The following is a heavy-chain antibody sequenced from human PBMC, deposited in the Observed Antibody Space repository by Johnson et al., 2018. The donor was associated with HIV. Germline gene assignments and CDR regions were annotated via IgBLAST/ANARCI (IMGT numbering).Heavy chain of an antibody. CDR2: ISGSGGST. V-gene: IGHV3-23*04. J-gene: IGHJ3*02. CDR1: GFTFSSYA. D-gene: IGHD6-19*01. Sequence: VQLVESGGGLVQPGGSLRLSCAASGFTFSSYAMSWVRQAPGKGLECVSSISGSGGSTYYIDSVKGRFTISRDNSKNTLYLQLNSLRAEDTAVYYCARLAIDYSSGWYGLAFDIWGQGTMVTVSS. CDR3: ARLAIDYSSGWYGLAFDI.